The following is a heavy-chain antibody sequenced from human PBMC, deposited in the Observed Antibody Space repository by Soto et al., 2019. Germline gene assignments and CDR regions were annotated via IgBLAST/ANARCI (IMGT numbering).Heavy chain of an antibody. Sequence: SETLSLTCTVSGGSVSSYYWSWIRQSPGKGLEWIGYVYYSGSTKYRPSLKSRVTISVDTSKNQFSLKLSSVTAADTAVYYCARTLGGSYWIFDGMDVWGQGTTVTVSS. CDR2: VYYSGST. D-gene: IGHD1-26*01. CDR3: ARTLGGSYWIFDGMDV. V-gene: IGHV4-59*02. J-gene: IGHJ6*02. CDR1: GGSVSSYY.